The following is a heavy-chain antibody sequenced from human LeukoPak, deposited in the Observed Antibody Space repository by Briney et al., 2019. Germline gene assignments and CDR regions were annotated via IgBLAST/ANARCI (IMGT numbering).Heavy chain of an antibody. CDR3: ARDRGDYGDY. D-gene: IGHD3-10*01. V-gene: IGHV3-7*01. CDR1: GFTFSTCW. Sequence: PGGSLRLSCAASGFTFSTCWMSWVRQAPGKGLEWVANIKQDGSEKYYVDSVKGRFTISRDNAKNSLYLQMNSLRAEDTAVYYCARDRGDYGDYVDQGTLVTVSS. CDR2: IKQDGSEK. J-gene: IGHJ4*02.